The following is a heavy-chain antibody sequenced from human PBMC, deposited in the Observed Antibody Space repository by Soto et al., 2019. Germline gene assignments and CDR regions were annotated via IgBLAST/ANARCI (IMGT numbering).Heavy chain of an antibody. CDR2: IDPTHGST. J-gene: IGHJ4*02. D-gene: IGHD3-22*01. CDR1: GYTFATYY. Sequence: AASVKVSCKAAGYTFATYYMHWVRQAPGQGLEWMGVIDPTHGSTTYAQKFQGRVTMTSDTSTNTVYMELSSLKSEDTAVYYCARVPYDTTGYYAFWGQGTLVTV. CDR3: ARVPYDTTGYYAF. V-gene: IGHV1-46*01.